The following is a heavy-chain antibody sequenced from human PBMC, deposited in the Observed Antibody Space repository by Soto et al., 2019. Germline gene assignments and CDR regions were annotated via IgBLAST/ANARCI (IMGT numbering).Heavy chain of an antibody. CDR1: GFIFSTYG. CDR3: ARGLETGFSHPGDY. D-gene: IGHD1-1*01. Sequence: QVQLVESGGGVVQPGRSLRLSCAASGFIFSTYGMHWVRQAPGKGLEWVAVISYDGSNKYYPDSVKGRFTISRDNSKNTLYVQMTSLRDEDTAVYYCARGLETGFSHPGDYWGQGTLVTVSS. CDR2: ISYDGSNK. J-gene: IGHJ4*02. V-gene: IGHV3-30*03.